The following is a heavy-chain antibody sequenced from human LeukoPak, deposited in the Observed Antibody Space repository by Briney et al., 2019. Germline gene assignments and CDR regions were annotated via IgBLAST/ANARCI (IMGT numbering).Heavy chain of an antibody. D-gene: IGHD1-14*01. J-gene: IGHJ4*02. Sequence: PSETLSLTCAVYGGSFSGYYWSWIRQPPGKGLEWIGEINHSGSTNYNPSLKSRVTISVDTSKNQFSLKLSSVTAADTAVYYCARGRMGDCWGQGILVTVSS. CDR3: ARGRMGDC. V-gene: IGHV4-34*01. CDR2: INHSGST. CDR1: GGSFSGYY.